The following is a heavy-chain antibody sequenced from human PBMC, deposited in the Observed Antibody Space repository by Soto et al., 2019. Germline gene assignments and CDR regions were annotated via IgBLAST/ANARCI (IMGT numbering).Heavy chain of an antibody. Sequence: QVQLVESGGGVVQPGRSLRLSCAASGFTFSTYAMHWVRQAPGKGLEWVSLISYDGGNKYYADSVKGRFTISRDNSKNTLYRQMNSLRTEDTAVYYCASAYGDYYLDYWGQGTLVTVSS. CDR3: ASAYGDYYLDY. CDR1: GFTFSTYA. D-gene: IGHD4-17*01. J-gene: IGHJ4*02. CDR2: ISYDGGNK. V-gene: IGHV3-30-3*01.